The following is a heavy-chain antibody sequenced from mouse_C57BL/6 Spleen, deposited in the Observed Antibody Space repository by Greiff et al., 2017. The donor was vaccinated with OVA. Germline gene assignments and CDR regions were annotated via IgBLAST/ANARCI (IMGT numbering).Heavy chain of an antibody. D-gene: IGHD6-1*01. Sequence: VQLQQSGPELVKPGASVKISCKASGYSFTDYNMNWVKQSHGQSLEWIGVINPNYGTTSYNQKFKGKATLTVDQSSSTAYMQLNSLTSEDSAVYYCAREGATSYWYIDVWGTGTTVTVSS. J-gene: IGHJ1*03. CDR1: GYSFTDYN. CDR2: INPNYGTT. CDR3: AREGATSYWYIDV. V-gene: IGHV1-39*01.